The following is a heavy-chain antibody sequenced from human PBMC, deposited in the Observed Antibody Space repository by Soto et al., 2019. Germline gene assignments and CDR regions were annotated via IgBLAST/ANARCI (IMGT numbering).Heavy chain of an antibody. Sequence: GSLRLSCAASAFTFSSYAMNWVRQAPGKGLEWVSTITGSGETTYYGDSVKGRFTISRDNSKNTLYLQMDNLTADDTAIYYCAKSQIGAAHYGDYWGQGTLVTVSS. CDR2: ITGSGETT. V-gene: IGHV3-23*01. CDR1: AFTFSSYA. D-gene: IGHD3-16*01. CDR3: AKSQIGAAHYGDY. J-gene: IGHJ4*02.